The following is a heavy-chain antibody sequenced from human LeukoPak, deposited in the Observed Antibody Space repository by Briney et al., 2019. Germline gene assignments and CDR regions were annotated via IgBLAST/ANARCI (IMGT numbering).Heavy chain of an antibody. CDR3: ARQNTGELDY. J-gene: IGHJ4*02. CDR2: INAKSGDT. Sequence: TENLASNASVYSYTVYYIHWVRQAPGQGLEWMGWINAKSGDTEYAQKFQARVTMTRDTSITTTYMEVSRLSSDDTAVYYCARQNTGELDYWGEGTLVTVSS. V-gene: IGHV1-2*02. CDR1: VYSYTVYY. D-gene: IGHD2-8*02.